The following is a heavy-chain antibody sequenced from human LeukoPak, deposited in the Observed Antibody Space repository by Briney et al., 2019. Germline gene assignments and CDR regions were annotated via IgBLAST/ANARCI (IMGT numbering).Heavy chain of an antibody. CDR3: ARVAYDCSGGSCYTQSLNYYYMDV. Sequence: PGGSLRLSCAASGFTFSTYNMNWVRQAPGKGLEWVSSISTDSIYIYYADSVQGRFTISRDNAKNSLYLQMNSLRDEDTAVYYCARVAYDCSGGSCYTQSLNYYYMDVWGKGTTVTVSS. CDR2: ISTDSIYI. CDR1: GFTFSTYN. D-gene: IGHD2-15*01. V-gene: IGHV3-21*04. J-gene: IGHJ6*03.